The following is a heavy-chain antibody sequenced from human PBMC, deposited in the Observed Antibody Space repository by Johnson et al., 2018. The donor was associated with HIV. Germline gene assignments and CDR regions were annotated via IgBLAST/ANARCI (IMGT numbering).Heavy chain of an antibody. CDR3: ARGGCSSTSCYRGARDAFDI. D-gene: IGHD2-2*02. CDR1: GFTVSTNY. V-gene: IGHV3-66*01. Sequence: MQLVESGGSLVKPGGSLRLSCAASGFTVSTNYMSWVRQAPGKGLECVSIIYSGGSTYYVDSVKGRFTISRYNSKNTLYLQMNSLRAEDTAVYYCARGGCSSTSCYRGARDAFDIWGQGTMVTVSS. CDR2: IYSGGST. J-gene: IGHJ3*02.